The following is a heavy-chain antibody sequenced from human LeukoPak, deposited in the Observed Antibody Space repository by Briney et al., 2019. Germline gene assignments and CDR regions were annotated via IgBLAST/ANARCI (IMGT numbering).Heavy chain of an antibody. Sequence: PGGSLRLSCAASGFTFSSYGMHWVRQAPGKGLEWVAHIKGDGSERYYVDSVKGRFTISRDNAKISLSLQMNSLRAEDTAVYYCARILPYGSGIQDHWGQGTLVTVSS. CDR1: GFTFSSYG. V-gene: IGHV3-7*01. J-gene: IGHJ4*02. CDR3: ARILPYGSGIQDH. CDR2: IKGDGSER. D-gene: IGHD3-10*01.